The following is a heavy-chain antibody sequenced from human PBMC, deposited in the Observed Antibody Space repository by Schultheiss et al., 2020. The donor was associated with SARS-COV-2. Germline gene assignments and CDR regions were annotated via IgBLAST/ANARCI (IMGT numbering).Heavy chain of an antibody. CDR3: ARGSHTARPDY. Sequence: ASVKVSCKASGYTFTGHYIHWVRQAPGQGLEWMGWIKTNTGNPTYAQGFTGRFVFSLDTSVSTAYLQISSLKAEDTAVYYCARGSHTARPDYWGQGTLVTVSS. V-gene: IGHV7-4-1*02. D-gene: IGHD6-6*01. CDR2: IKTNTGNP. CDR1: GYTFTGHY. J-gene: IGHJ4*02.